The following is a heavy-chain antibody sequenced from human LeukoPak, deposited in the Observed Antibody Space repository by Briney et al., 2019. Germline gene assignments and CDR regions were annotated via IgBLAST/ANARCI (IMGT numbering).Heavy chain of an antibody. D-gene: IGHD3-16*02. CDR1: GGSISSGDYY. J-gene: IGHJ3*02. V-gene: IGHV4-30-4*08. CDR2: IYYSGST. CDR3: ASYMITFGGVIADAFDI. Sequence: SETLSLTCTVSGGSISSGDYYWSWIRQPPGKGLEWIGYIYYSGSTYYNPSLKSRVTISVDTSKNQFSLKLSSVTAADTAVYCCASYMITFGGVIADAFDIWGQGTMVTVSS.